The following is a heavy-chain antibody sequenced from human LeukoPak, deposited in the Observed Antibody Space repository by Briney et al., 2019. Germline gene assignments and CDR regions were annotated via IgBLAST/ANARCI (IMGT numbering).Heavy chain of an antibody. D-gene: IGHD3-22*01. CDR2: INPNSGGT. J-gene: IGHJ4*02. CDR1: GYTFTDYY. Sequence: ASVKVSCKASGYTFTDYYMHWVRQAPGQGLEWMGWINPNSGGTNSAQKFRGRVTMTRDTSIGTAYMDLSRLRSDDTAVYYCARGGYYDSSGYYYPFDYWGQGTLVTVSS. V-gene: IGHV1-2*02. CDR3: ARGGYYDSSGYYYPFDY.